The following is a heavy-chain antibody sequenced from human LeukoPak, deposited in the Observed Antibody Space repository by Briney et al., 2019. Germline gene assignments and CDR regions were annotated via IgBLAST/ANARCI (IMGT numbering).Heavy chain of an antibody. CDR2: IYGGGST. CDR3: ARLLPASRHYFDY. CDR1: GFTVSSDY. J-gene: IGHJ4*02. Sequence: GGSPRLSCAASGFTVSSDYLAWVRQAPGKGLEWISVIYGGGSTYHADSVKGRFTISRDSSKDVLYLHMHYLAVEDTAVYYCARLLPASRHYFDYWGQGTLVSVSS. V-gene: IGHV3-53*01. D-gene: IGHD2-15*01.